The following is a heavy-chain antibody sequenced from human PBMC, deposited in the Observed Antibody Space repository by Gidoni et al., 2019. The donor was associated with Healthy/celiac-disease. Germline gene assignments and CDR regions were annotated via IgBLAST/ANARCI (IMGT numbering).Heavy chain of an antibody. V-gene: IGHV3-23*01. CDR3: AKDFSGELPRALY. D-gene: IGHD3-10*01. CDR2: ISGSGGST. Sequence: EVQLLESGGGLVQPGGSLRLSCAASGFTFSSYAMSWVRQAPGKGLEWVSAISGSGGSTYYAVYVKGRFTISRDNSKNTLYLQMNSLRAEDTAVYYCAKDFSGELPRALYWGQGTLVTVSS. J-gene: IGHJ4*02. CDR1: GFTFSSYA.